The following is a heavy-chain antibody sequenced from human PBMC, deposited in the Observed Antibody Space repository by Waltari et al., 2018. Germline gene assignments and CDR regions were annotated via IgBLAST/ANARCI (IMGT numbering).Heavy chain of an antibody. CDR1: GFTFSSYG. CDR2: IWYDGSNK. D-gene: IGHD5-12*01. Sequence: QVQLVESGGGVVQPGRSLRLSCAASGFTFSSYGMHGVRQAPGKGLEWVAVIWYDGSNKYYADSVKGRFTISRDNSKNTLYLQMNSLRAEDTAVYYCARSFSGYEDYWGQGTLVTVSS. V-gene: IGHV3-33*01. J-gene: IGHJ4*02. CDR3: ARSFSGYEDY.